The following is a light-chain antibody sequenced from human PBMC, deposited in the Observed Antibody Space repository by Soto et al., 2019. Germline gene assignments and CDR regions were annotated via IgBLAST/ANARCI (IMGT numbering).Light chain of an antibody. CDR3: QQYGNSPLT. CDR1: QSVSSSD. CDR2: GVS. J-gene: IGKJ4*01. Sequence: EVVLTQSPGTLSLSPGERATLSCRPSQSVSSSDLAWYQQKPGQAPRVIIFGVSTRATGVPDRFSGSGSGTDFTLTISRLEPEDFALYYCQQYGNSPLTFGGGTKVDIK. V-gene: IGKV3-20*01.